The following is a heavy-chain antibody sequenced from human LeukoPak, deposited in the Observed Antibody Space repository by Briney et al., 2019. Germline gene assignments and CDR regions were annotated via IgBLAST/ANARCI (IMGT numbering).Heavy chain of an antibody. CDR2: IHHSGST. Sequence: PSETLSLTCTVSGGSISSSSYYWGWIRQPPGKGLRWIGSIHHSGSTYYNPSLKSRVTISVDTSKNQFSLKLSSVTAADTAVYYCARTSSSGLVGGYYFDYWGQGTLVTVSS. CDR1: GGSISSSSYY. J-gene: IGHJ4*02. V-gene: IGHV4-39*07. CDR3: ARTSSSGLVGGYYFDY. D-gene: IGHD6-19*01.